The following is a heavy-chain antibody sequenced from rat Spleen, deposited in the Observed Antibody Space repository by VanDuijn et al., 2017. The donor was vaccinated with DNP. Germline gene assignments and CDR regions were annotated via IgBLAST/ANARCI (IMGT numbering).Heavy chain of an antibody. V-gene: IGHV5-25*01. CDR3: ARHGLYYGSNWFAY. J-gene: IGHJ3*01. CDR2: ISTSGGNT. Sequence: EVQLVESGGGLVQPGRSLKLSCAASGFTFSNYDMVWVRQTPTKGLEWVASISTSGGNTYYRDSVKGRITVSRDNAKSTLHLQMDSLRSEDTATYYCARHGLYYGSNWFAYWGQGTLVTVSS. CDR1: GFTFSNYD. D-gene: IGHD1-6*01.